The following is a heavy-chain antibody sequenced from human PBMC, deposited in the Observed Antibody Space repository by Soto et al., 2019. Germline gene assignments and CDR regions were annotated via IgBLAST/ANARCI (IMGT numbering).Heavy chain of an antibody. Sequence: QVQLVQSGAEVKKPGSSVKVSCKASGGTFSSYAISWVRQAPGQGLESMGGSIPIFGTANYAQKFQGRVTITSHESTHTAYMVLSSLKYEDTPVYYCARSLGVLVPAAMPNNYYYYYSMDVWGRGTTVTVCS. CDR1: GGTFSSYA. V-gene: IGHV1-69*05. CDR2: SIPIFGTA. D-gene: IGHD2-2*01. J-gene: IGHJ6*02. CDR3: ARSLGVLVPAAMPNNYYYYYSMDV.